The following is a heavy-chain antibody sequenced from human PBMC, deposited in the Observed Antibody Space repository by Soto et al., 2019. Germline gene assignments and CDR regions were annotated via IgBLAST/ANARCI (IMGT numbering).Heavy chain of an antibody. V-gene: IGHV3-30*18. CDR3: AKAANFDWLSNFDY. CDR1: GLTFSNYG. J-gene: IGHJ4*02. D-gene: IGHD3-9*01. Sequence: GGSLRLSCAASGLTFSNYGMHWVRQAPGKGLEWVAVISYDGSNKYYADSVKGRFTISRDNSKNTLYLQMNRLRAEDTAVYYCAKAANFDWLSNFDYWGQGTLVTVSS. CDR2: ISYDGSNK.